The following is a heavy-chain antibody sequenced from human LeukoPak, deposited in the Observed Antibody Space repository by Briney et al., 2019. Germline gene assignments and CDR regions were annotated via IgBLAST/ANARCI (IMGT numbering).Heavy chain of an antibody. CDR2: IVVGSGNT. V-gene: IGHV1-58*02. Sequence: SVKVSCKASGFTFTSSAMQWVRQARGQRLEWIGWIVVGSGNTNYAQKFQERVTITRDMSTSTAYMELSSLRSEDTAVYYCAADDYDSSGQYAKFYWGQGTLVTVSS. CDR1: GFTFTSSA. J-gene: IGHJ4*02. D-gene: IGHD3-22*01. CDR3: AADDYDSSGQYAKFY.